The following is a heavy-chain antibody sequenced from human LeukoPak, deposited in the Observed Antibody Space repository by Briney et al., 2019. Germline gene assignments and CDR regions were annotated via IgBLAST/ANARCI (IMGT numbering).Heavy chain of an antibody. CDR3: ARRFYDYVWGSYRYSFDY. V-gene: IGHV4-34*01. D-gene: IGHD3-16*02. CDR1: GFTFSSYA. CDR2: INHSGST. Sequence: GSLRLSCAASGFTFSSYAMSWVRQPPGKGLEWIGEINHSGSTNYNPSLKSRVTISVDTSKNQFSLKLSSVTAADTAVYYCARRFYDYVWGSYRYSFDYWGQGTLVTVSS. J-gene: IGHJ4*02.